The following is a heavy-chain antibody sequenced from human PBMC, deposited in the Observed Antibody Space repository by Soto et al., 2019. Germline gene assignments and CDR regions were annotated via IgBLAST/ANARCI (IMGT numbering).Heavy chain of an antibody. CDR2: IYYSGST. CDR3: ARGTSITGTIPFWFDP. V-gene: IGHV4-59*01. CDR1: GGSISSYY. Sequence: SETLSLTCTVSGGSISSYYWSWIRQPPGKGLEWIGYIYYSGSTNYNPSLKSRVTISVDTSKNQFSLKLSSVTAADTAVYYCARGTSITGTIPFWFDPWGQGTLVTVS. J-gene: IGHJ5*02. D-gene: IGHD1-7*01.